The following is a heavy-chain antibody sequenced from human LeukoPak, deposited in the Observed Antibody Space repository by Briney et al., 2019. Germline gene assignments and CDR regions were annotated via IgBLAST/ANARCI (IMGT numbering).Heavy chain of an antibody. CDR3: ARGPPNWGYDY. V-gene: IGHV1-8*01. CDR1: GYTFTSYD. CDR2: MNPNSGNT. J-gene: IGHJ4*02. Sequence: ASVKVSCKASGYTFTSYDINWVRQAAGHGLEWVGWMNPNSGNTGYTPKFQGRVTMTRNTSISTAYMELSSLRSDDTAVYYCARGPPNWGYDYWGPGTLVTVSS. D-gene: IGHD7-27*01.